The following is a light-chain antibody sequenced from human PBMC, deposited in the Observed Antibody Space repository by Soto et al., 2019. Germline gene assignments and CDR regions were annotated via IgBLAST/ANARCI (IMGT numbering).Light chain of an antibody. CDR3: QLYGSF. CDR2: GAS. Sequence: EIVLTQSPGTLSLSPGERAALSCRASQTMNSKYLAWYQQKPGQAPRLLIHGASSRATGIPDRFSGSGSGTDFTLTISRLQPEDFAVYYCQLYGSFFGPGTKVDVK. CDR1: QTMNSKY. J-gene: IGKJ3*01. V-gene: IGKV3-20*01.